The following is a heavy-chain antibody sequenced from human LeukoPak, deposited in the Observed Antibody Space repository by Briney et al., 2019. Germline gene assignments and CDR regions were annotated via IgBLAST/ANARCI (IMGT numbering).Heavy chain of an antibody. V-gene: IGHV3-23*01. D-gene: IGHD3-3*01. CDR3: AKRSGGPSPFDY. J-gene: IGHJ4*02. CDR1: GFTFSNYA. Sequence: PGRSLRLSCAASGFTFSNYATSWVRQAPGKGLEWVSAISGSGGDTFYTDSVKGRFTISRDNSKNTLYLQMKGLRAEDTAVYYCAKRSGGPSPFDYWGQGTPVTVSS. CDR2: ISGSGGDT.